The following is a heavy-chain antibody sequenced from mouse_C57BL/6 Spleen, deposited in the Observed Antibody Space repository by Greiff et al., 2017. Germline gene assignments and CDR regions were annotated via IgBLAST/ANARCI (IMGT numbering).Heavy chain of an antibody. D-gene: IGHD3-1*01. V-gene: IGHV1-7*01. Sequence: VQRVESGAELAKPGASVKLSCKASGYTFTSYWMHWVKQRPGQGLEWIGYINPSSGYTKYNQKFKDKATLTADKSSSTAYMQLSSLTYEDSAVYYCARSGETGYDYFGGWGQGTTLTVSS. CDR3: ARSGETGYDYFGG. CDR1: GYTFTSYW. CDR2: INPSSGYT. J-gene: IGHJ2*01.